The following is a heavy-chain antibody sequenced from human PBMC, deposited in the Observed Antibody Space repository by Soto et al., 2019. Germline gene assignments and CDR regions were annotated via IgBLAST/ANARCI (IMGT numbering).Heavy chain of an antibody. V-gene: IGHV1-3*01. CDR1: GYAFTTSA. CDR2: INPATGDT. J-gene: IGHJ5*02. Sequence: QVHLVQSGAEVQKPGASVRISCQASGYAFTTSAIHGVRQPPGQSFRWWGWINPATGDTKYSQSVRGRVTFALDTSATTAYMDLSSLASHDTAVYYCARAAGRSKLLPYYFHPWGQGTLVTVSS. D-gene: IGHD3-10*01. CDR3: ARAAGRSKLLPYYFHP.